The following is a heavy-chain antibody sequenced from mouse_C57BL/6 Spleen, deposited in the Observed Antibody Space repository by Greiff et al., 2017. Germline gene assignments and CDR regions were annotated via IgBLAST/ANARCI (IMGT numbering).Heavy chain of an antibody. CDR2: ISGGGGNT. D-gene: IGHD4-1*01. J-gene: IGHJ4*01. V-gene: IGHV5-9*01. CDR3: ARAWDVGAMDY. Sequence: EVQLKESGGGLVKPGGSLKLSCAASGFTFSSYTMSWVRQTPEKRLEWVATISGGGGNTYYPDSVKGRFTISRDNAKNTLYLQMSSLRSEDTALYYCARAWDVGAMDYWGQGTSVTVSS. CDR1: GFTFSSYT.